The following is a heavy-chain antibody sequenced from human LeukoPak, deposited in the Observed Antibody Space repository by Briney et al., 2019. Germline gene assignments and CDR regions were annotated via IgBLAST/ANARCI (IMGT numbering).Heavy chain of an antibody. Sequence: PGGSLRLSCAASGFTFSSYSMNWVRQAPGKGLEWVSSISSSSSYIYYADSVKGRFTISRDNAKNSLYLQMNSLRAEDTAVYYCARGPYYDFWSGYYFAYYYYGMDVWGQGTTVTVSS. V-gene: IGHV3-21*04. D-gene: IGHD3-3*01. CDR3: ARGPYYDFWSGYYFAYYYYGMDV. CDR2: ISSSSSYI. J-gene: IGHJ6*02. CDR1: GFTFSSYS.